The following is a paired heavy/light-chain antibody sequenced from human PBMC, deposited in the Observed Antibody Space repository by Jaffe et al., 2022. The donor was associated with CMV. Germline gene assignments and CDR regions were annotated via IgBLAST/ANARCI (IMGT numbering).Heavy chain of an antibody. Sequence: QVHLQESGPGVVKPSETLSLTCTVSGVSIANYYWSWIRQPAGKGLEWIGRIYSSDSTDYNLSRATMSIDTSKNQVSLKLSSVTAADTAVYYCARARGDFWSGPFDYWGQGTLVTVSS. D-gene: IGHD3-3*01. CDR1: GVSIANYY. CDR3: ARARGDFWSGPFDY. V-gene: IGHV4-4*07. CDR2: IYSSDST. J-gene: IGHJ4*01.
Light chain of an antibody. Sequence: DFQMTQSPSSLSASVGDRVTITCQTSHDISNHLNWYQQKPGKAPKLLISDASNLETGVPSRFSGSGSGTHFTFTISSLRPEDIATYYCQQCDNLPLTFGGGTKVEIK. J-gene: IGKJ4*01. CDR3: QQCDNLPLT. CDR1: HDISNH. V-gene: IGKV1-33*01. CDR2: DAS.